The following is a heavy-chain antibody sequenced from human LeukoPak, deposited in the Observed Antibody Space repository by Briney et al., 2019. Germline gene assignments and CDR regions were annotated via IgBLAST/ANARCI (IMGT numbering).Heavy chain of an antibody. CDR2: ISGKGDKT. CDR1: GITFEDYG. V-gene: IGHV3-43*02. Sequence: GGSLRLSCVASGITFEDYGIHWVRQAPGKGLEWVSLISGKGDKTYYVDSVTGRFTVSRDNSRNTLYLQMDSLRDEDTAFYYCAVPTIYGVGAFDVWGQGTMLMVSS. J-gene: IGHJ3*01. CDR3: AVPTIYGVGAFDV. D-gene: IGHD2/OR15-2a*01.